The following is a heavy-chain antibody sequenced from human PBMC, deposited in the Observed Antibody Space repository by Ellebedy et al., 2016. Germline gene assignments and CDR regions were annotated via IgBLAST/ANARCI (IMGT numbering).Heavy chain of an antibody. J-gene: IGHJ6*02. Sequence: SETLSLTXAVYGGSFSGYYWSWIRQPPGKGLEWIGEINHSGSTNYNPSLKSRVTISVDTSKNQFSLKLSSVTAADTAVYYCARGRVTMVRGAPYYYYGVDVWGQGTTVTVSS. CDR1: GGSFSGYY. CDR3: ARGRVTMVRGAPYYYYGVDV. V-gene: IGHV4-34*01. D-gene: IGHD3-10*01. CDR2: INHSGST.